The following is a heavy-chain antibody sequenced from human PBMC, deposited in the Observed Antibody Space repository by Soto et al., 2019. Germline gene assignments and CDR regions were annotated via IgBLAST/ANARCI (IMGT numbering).Heavy chain of an antibody. J-gene: IGHJ6*02. V-gene: IGHV3-13*05. CDR3: ARTDRDFYGLDV. CDR1: GFTFRNYD. Sequence: EVQLVESGGGLVQPGGSLRLSCEASGFTFRNYDMPWVRQGTGKGLEWVSGISAAGDPDYADSVEGRFTISRENAQNSFFLQMNSLRVGDTAVYYCARTDRDFYGLDVWGHGTKVIVSS. CDR2: ISAAGDP.